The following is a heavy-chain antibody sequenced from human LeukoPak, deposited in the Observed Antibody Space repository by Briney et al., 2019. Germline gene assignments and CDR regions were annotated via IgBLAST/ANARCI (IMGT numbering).Heavy chain of an antibody. CDR2: ISYSGST. D-gene: IGHD1/OR15-1a*01. J-gene: IGHJ4*02. CDR1: GGSVSSSGYY. V-gene: IGHV4-39*07. CDR3: VRDLEHFDIDY. Sequence: SVTLSLTCTVSGGSVSSSGYYWGWVRQPPGKGLEWIGSISYSGSTSYTPSLKSRVTISVDTSKNQFSLKMSTVTAADTAVYFCVRDLEHFDIDYWGQGALVTVSS.